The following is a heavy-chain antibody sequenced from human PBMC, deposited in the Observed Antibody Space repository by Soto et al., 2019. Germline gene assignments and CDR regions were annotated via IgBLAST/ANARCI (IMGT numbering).Heavy chain of an antibody. CDR3: ARARLNISSWYWPLDAFYV. Sequence: SETLSLTCTVSGGSISSYYWSWIRQPPGKGLEWIGYIYYSGSTNYNPSLKSRVTISVDTSKNQFSLKLSSVTAADTAVYYCARARLNISSWYWPLDAFYVSGKRTTVIVSS. V-gene: IGHV4-59*01. CDR1: GGSISSYY. J-gene: IGHJ3*01. CDR2: IYYSGST. D-gene: IGHD6-13*01.